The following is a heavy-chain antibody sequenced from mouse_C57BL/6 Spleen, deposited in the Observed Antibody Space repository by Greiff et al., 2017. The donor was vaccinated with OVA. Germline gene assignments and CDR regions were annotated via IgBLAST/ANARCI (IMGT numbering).Heavy chain of an antibody. CDR3: ARGPYYGSLDY. D-gene: IGHD1-1*01. CDR2: IYPGDGDT. V-gene: IGHV1-80*01. Sequence: QVQLQQSGAELVKPGASVKISCKASGYAFSSYWMNWVKQRPGKGLEWIGQIYPGDGDTNYNGKFKGKATLTADKSSSTASMQLSSLTSEDSAVYFCARGPYYGSLDYWGQGTSVTVSS. J-gene: IGHJ4*01. CDR1: GYAFSSYW.